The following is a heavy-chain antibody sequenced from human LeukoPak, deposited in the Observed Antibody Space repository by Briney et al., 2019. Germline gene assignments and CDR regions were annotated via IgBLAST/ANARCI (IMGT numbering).Heavy chain of an antibody. CDR1: GFTFSSYS. D-gene: IGHD3-16*02. CDR3: ASLHLGELSSNDY. Sequence: GGSLRLSCAASGFTFSSYSMNWVRQAPGKGLEWVSYISSSSSTIYYADSVKGRFAISRDNAKNSLYLQMNSLRDEDTAVYYCASLHLGELSSNDYWGQGTLVTVSS. J-gene: IGHJ4*02. CDR2: ISSSSSTI. V-gene: IGHV3-48*02.